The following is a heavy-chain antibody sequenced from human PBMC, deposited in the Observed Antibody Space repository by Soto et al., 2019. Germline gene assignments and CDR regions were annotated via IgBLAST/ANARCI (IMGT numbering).Heavy chain of an antibody. D-gene: IGHD3-10*01. V-gene: IGHV3-7*03. CDR2: IKQDGSEK. CDR3: AKHEGYYGSGYNWFDP. CDR1: GFTFSSYW. J-gene: IGHJ5*02. Sequence: GGSLRLSCVASGFTFSSYWMSWVRQAPGKGLEWVANIKQDGSEKYYVDSVKGRFTISRDNAKNSLYLQMNSLRAEDTAVYYCAKHEGYYGSGYNWFDPWGQGTLVTVSS.